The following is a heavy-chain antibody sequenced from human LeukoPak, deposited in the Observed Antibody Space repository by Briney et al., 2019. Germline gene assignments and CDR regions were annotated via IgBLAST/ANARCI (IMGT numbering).Heavy chain of an antibody. CDR1: GHTFTGYY. V-gene: IGHV1-2*02. J-gene: IGHJ5*02. CDR3: ARDQGPEADWFDP. CDR2: INPNSGGT. Sequence: ASVKVSCKASGHTFTGYYMHSVRQAPGQGLEWMGWINPNSGGTNYAQKFQGTVTMTRDTSITTAYMELSRLTSDDTAVYYCARDQGPEADWFDPGGQGTLVTVSS.